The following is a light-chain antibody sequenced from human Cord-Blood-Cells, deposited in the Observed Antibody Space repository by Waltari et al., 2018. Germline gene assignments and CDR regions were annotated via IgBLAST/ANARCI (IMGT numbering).Light chain of an antibody. CDR2: DAS. CDR1: QDISNY. J-gene: IGKJ4*01. V-gene: IGKV1-33*01. CDR3: QQYVNLP. Sequence: DIPLTQSPASLPASVRDRVTITCQASQDISNYLNWYQQKPGKAPKLLIEDASNLETGVPSRFSGSGSGTDFTFTISSLQPEDIATYYCQQYVNLPFGGGTKVEIK.